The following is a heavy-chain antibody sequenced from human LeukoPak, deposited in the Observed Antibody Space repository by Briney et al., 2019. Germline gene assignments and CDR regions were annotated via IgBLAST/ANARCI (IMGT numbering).Heavy chain of an antibody. CDR3: ARGWSDHGDPYYYYYMDV. Sequence: PSDTLSLLCTVSGHSNSSGGYLGSWVRQPRGGGVEWIGYIYHSGSTYYNPSLKSRVTISVDRSKNQFSLKLSSVTAADTAVYYCARGWSDHGDPYYYYYMDVWGKGTTVTVSS. CDR1: GHSNSSGGYL. V-gene: IGHV4-30-2*01. CDR2: IYHSGST. D-gene: IGHD1-14*01. J-gene: IGHJ6*03.